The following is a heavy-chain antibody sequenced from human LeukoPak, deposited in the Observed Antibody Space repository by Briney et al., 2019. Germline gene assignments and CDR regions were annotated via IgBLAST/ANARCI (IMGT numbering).Heavy chain of an antibody. D-gene: IGHD4-23*01. CDR1: GDSITNSTYY. CDR3: ARVGYGGKDY. V-gene: IGHV4-39*01. CDR2: FSYSRST. Sequence: PSETLSLTCTVSGDSITNSTYYWGWVRQPPGKGLEWIGTFSYSRSTYYNKSLKSRVTISADTSKNQFSLKLSSVIAADTAVYNCARVGYGGKDYWGQGTLVTVSS. J-gene: IGHJ4*02.